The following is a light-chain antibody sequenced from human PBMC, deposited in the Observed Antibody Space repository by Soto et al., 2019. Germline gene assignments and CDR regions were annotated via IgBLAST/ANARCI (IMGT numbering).Light chain of an antibody. Sequence: DIVMTQSPLSLPVTPGEPASISCRSSQSLLYSNGYNYLDWYLQKPGQSPRLLIYSGSNRASGVPDRFSGSGSGTDFTLKISRVEADDVGVYYCMQALQTPLTFGGGTKVEIK. CDR2: SGS. J-gene: IGKJ4*01. V-gene: IGKV2-28*01. CDR3: MQALQTPLT. CDR1: QSLLYSNGYNY.